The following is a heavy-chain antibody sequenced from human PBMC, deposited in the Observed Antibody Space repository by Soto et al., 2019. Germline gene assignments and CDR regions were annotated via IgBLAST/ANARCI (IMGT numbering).Heavy chain of an antibody. CDR2: ISVSGTMR. D-gene: IGHD3-9*01. J-gene: IGHJ6*02. Sequence: QLVESGGGSVQPGRSLRLSCAPSGFTFSSYEMNWVRQAPGKGLEWVSYISVSGTMRFYADAVKGRFTLSRDNTKKILYLQMNSLRAEDTALYYCATAGLTGTVWGQGTTVTVSS. CDR1: GFTFSSYE. CDR3: ATAGLTGTV. V-gene: IGHV3-48*03.